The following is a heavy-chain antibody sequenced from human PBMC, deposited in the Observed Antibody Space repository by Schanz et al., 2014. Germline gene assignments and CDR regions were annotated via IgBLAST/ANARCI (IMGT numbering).Heavy chain of an antibody. CDR3: ARRKHAFDI. CDR2: MYINSGST. J-gene: IGHJ3*02. V-gene: IGHV3-53*01. CDR1: GFTVNTNY. Sequence: EVQLVESGGGLIQPGGSLRLSCAVSGFTVNTNYMSWVRQAPGKGLEWISSMYINSGSTQYADSVKGRFIISRDSSKNTLLLQMNRLRAEDTAVYYCARRKHAFDIWGQGTMVTVSS.